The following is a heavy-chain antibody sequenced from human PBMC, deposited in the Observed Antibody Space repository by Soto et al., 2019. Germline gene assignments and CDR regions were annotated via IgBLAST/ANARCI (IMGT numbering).Heavy chain of an antibody. CDR2: INPNSGGT. V-gene: IGHV1-2*02. Sequence: ASVKVSCKASGYTFTGYYMHWVRQAPGQGLEWMGWINPNSGGTNYAPKFQGRVTMTRDTSISTAYMELSRLRSDDTAVYYCARDRVAAAGTPYYYYGMDVWGQGTTFTVSS. CDR3: ARDRVAAAGTPYYYYGMDV. D-gene: IGHD6-13*01. J-gene: IGHJ6*02. CDR1: GYTFTGYY.